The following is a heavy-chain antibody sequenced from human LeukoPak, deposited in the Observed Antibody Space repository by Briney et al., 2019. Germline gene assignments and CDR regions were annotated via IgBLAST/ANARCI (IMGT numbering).Heavy chain of an antibody. D-gene: IGHD1-26*01. Sequence: GGSLRLSCAASGFTFSSYSMNWVRQAPGKGLEWVSSISSGSSYIYYADSVKGRFTISRDNAKNSLYLQMNSLRAEDTAVYYCARGPSSGSDYWGRGTLVTVSS. CDR2: ISSGSSYI. CDR3: ARGPSSGSDY. J-gene: IGHJ4*02. CDR1: GFTFSSYS. V-gene: IGHV3-21*01.